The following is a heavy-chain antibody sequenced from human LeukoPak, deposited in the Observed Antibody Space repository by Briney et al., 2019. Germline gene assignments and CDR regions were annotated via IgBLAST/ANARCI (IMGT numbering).Heavy chain of an antibody. CDR1: GFNVSSNY. CDR3: AKDRGRIVGATTFDY. CDR2: LYSGGYT. D-gene: IGHD1-26*01. Sequence: GSLRLSCAASGFNVSSNYMSWVRQASGRGLEWVSALYSGGYTDYADSVKGRFTISRDNSKNTLYLQMNSLRAEDTAVYYCAKDRGRIVGATTFDYWGQGTLVTVSS. J-gene: IGHJ4*02. V-gene: IGHV3-53*01.